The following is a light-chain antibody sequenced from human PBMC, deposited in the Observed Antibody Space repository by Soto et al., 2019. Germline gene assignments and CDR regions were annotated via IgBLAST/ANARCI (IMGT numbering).Light chain of an antibody. J-gene: IGLJ2*01. CDR3: SSYTSSDILV. Sequence: QSALTQPASVSGSPGHSITISCAGTSSDIGGYNYVSWYQHHPGKAPKLMIYDVTNRPSGVPSRFSGSKSGNTASLTISGLQAEDEADYYCSSYTSSDILVFGGGTKLTVL. V-gene: IGLV2-14*03. CDR1: SSDIGGYNY. CDR2: DVT.